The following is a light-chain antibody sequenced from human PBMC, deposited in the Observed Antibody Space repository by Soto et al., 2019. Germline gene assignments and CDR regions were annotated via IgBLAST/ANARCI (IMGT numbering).Light chain of an antibody. Sequence: EIVLTQSPGTLSLSPGERATLSCRASQYMTRTYIAWYQQKPGQAPRLLIYAASNRATGIPVKFSGSGSGTDYSLTITRLEPEDSAVYYCHQYDKAPQTFGQGTKVEIK. CDR2: AAS. CDR1: QYMTRTY. CDR3: HQYDKAPQT. V-gene: IGKV3-20*01. J-gene: IGKJ2*01.